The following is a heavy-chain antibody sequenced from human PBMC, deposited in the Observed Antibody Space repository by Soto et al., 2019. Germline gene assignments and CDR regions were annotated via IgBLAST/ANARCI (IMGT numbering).Heavy chain of an antibody. CDR2: INPSGGST. D-gene: IGHD5-12*01. J-gene: IGHJ4*02. CDR3: ARLPVDIVATIGPIDY. V-gene: IGHV1-46*01. CDR1: GYTFTSYY. Sequence: ASVKVSCKASGYTFTSYYMHWVRQAPGQGLEWMGIINPSGGSTSYAQKFQGRVTMTRDTSKNQFSLKLSSVTAADTAVYYCARLPVDIVATIGPIDYWGQGTLVTVSS.